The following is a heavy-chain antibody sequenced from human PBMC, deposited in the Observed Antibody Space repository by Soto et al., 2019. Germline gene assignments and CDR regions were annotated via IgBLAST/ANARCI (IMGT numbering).Heavy chain of an antibody. J-gene: IGHJ5*02. CDR1: GFTFSSYW. CDR2: IKQDGTEI. V-gene: IGHV3-7*01. CDR3: ASYSGSYFPVGHDR. Sequence: GGSLRLSCVASGFTFSSYWMSWVRQAPGGGLEWVANIKQDGTEIHYVESVKGRFTIFRDNAKKSLYLQMNSLRVEDTAVYFCASYSGSYFPVGHDRWGQGTLVTVSS. D-gene: IGHD1-26*01.